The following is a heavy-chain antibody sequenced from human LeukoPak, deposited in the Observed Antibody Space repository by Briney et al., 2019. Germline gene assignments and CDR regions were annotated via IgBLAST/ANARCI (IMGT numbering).Heavy chain of an antibody. CDR2: IYPGDSDT. CDR3: ATNFWSGYSEYYYYGMDV. J-gene: IGHJ6*02. D-gene: IGHD3-3*01. Sequence: GESLKISCKGSGYSFTSYWIGWVRQMPGKGLEWMGIIYPGDSDTGYSPSFRGQVTISADKSISTAYLQWSSLKASDTAMYYCATNFWSGYSEYYYYGMDVWGQGTTVTVSS. CDR1: GYSFTSYW. V-gene: IGHV5-51*01.